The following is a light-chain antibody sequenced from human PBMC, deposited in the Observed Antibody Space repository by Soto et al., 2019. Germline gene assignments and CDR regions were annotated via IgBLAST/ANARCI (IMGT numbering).Light chain of an antibody. Sequence: QSVLTQPASVSGSPGQSITISCTGTSSDVGSYNLVSWYQQHPGKAPKLMIYEVSKRPSGVSNRFSGSKSGNTASLTISGLEDEDEADYYCCSSAGSWVFGGGTKLTVL. CDR3: CSSAGSWV. CDR2: EVS. V-gene: IGLV2-23*02. CDR1: SSDVGSYNL. J-gene: IGLJ3*02.